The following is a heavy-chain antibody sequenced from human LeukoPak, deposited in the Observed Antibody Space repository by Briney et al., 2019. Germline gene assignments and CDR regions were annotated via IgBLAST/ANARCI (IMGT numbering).Heavy chain of an antibody. V-gene: IGHV1-18*01. CDR1: GYTFTSYG. J-gene: IGHJ3*02. Sequence: ASVKVSCKASGYTFTSYGISWVRQAPGQGLEWMGWISAYNGNTNYAQKFQGRVIMTTDTSTSTAYMELRSLRSDDTAVYYCARAGGWARGDYKADAFDIWGQGTMVTVSS. D-gene: IGHD6-19*01. CDR3: ARAGGWARGDYKADAFDI. CDR2: ISAYNGNT.